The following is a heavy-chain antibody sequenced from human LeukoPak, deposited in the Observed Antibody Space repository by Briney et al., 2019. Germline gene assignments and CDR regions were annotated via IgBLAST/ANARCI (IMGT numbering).Heavy chain of an antibody. Sequence: GGSLRLSCAASGFAFTNSWMAWVRQAPGKGLEWVANIKQDGSTKHCVDSLKGRFTISRDNPKNSLYLQMNRLRADNTAVYYCARDTDGSLDYWGQGILVTVAS. V-gene: IGHV3-7*01. D-gene: IGHD1-26*01. CDR3: ARDTDGSLDY. CDR1: GFAFTNSW. CDR2: IKQDGSTK. J-gene: IGHJ4*02.